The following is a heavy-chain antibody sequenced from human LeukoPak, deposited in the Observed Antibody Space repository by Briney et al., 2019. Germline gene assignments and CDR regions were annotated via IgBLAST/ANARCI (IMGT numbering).Heavy chain of an antibody. CDR3: ARNLWFGGSSDAFDM. Sequence: ASVKVSCKASGYTFTGYYMHWVRQAPGQGLEWMGWINPNSGGTNYAQKFQGRVTMTRDTSISTAYMDMSSLRSDDTAVYYCARNLWFGGSSDAFDMWSQGTMVTVSS. V-gene: IGHV1-2*02. CDR1: GYTFTGYY. D-gene: IGHD3-10*01. J-gene: IGHJ3*02. CDR2: INPNSGGT.